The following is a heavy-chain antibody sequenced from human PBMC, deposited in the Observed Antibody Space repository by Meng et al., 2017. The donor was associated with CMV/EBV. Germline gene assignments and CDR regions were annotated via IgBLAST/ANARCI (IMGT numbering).Heavy chain of an antibody. CDR1: GGSISSYY. D-gene: IGHD3-22*01. J-gene: IGHJ5*02. Sequence: LSCPVSGGSISSYYWSWIRQPPGKGLEWIGYIYYSGSTNYNPSLKSRVTISVDTSKNQFSLKLSSVTAADTAVYYCARGVEYYDSSGYYGWFDPWGQGTLVTVSS. V-gene: IGHV4-59*01. CDR2: IYYSGST. CDR3: ARGVEYYDSSGYYGWFDP.